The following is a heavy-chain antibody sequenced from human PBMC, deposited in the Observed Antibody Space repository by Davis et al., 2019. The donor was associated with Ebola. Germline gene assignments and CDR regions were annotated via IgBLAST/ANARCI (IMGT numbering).Heavy chain of an antibody. D-gene: IGHD2-2*01. V-gene: IGHV1-2*04. J-gene: IGHJ5*02. CDR1: GYTFTGYY. Sequence: AASVKVSCKASGYTFTGYYMHWVRQAPGQGLEWMGWINPNSGGTNYAQKFQGWVTMTRDTSISTAYMELSRLRSDETAVYYCARRNVVVPAARRGDWFDPWGQGTLVTVSS. CDR3: ARRNVVVPAARRGDWFDP. CDR2: INPNSGGT.